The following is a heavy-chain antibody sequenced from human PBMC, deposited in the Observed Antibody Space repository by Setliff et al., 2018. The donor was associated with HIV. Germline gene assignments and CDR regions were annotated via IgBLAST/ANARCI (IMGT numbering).Heavy chain of an antibody. CDR2: IHPSAGTT. D-gene: IGHD2-15*01. CDR3: AKFIVPHRFTGGPLVY. J-gene: IGHJ4*02. CDR1: GYSFTGYY. Sequence: ASVKVSCKASGYSFTGYYIHWVRQVPGQGLEWMGIIHPSAGTTTYAQKFQGRVTMTRDASARTLYMELNSLRSEDTAVYYCAKFIVPHRFTGGPLVYWGQGTLVTVSS. V-gene: IGHV1-46*01.